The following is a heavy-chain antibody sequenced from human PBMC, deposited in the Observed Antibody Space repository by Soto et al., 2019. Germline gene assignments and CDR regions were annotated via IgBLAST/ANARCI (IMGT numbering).Heavy chain of an antibody. J-gene: IGHJ6*02. CDR2: ISYDGSNK. D-gene: IGHD5-12*01. CDR1: GFTFSSYA. V-gene: IGHV3-30-3*01. CDR3: ARDQGERWLQFGTTHYGMDG. Sequence: GGSLRLSCAASGFTFSSYAMHWVRQAPGKGLEWVAVISYDGSNKYYADSVKGRFTISRDNSKNTLYLQMNSLRAEDTAVYYCARDQGERWLQFGTTHYGMDGWGQGTTVTGAS.